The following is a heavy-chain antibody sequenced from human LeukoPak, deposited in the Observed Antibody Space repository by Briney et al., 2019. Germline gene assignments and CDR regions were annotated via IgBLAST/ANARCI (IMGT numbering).Heavy chain of an antibody. CDR1: GFTFSSYA. CDR3: AKGPTKGYCSGTSCYIVDWFDP. J-gene: IGHJ5*02. CDR2: ISGSGGST. Sequence: GGSLRLSCAASGFTFSSYAMSWVRQAPGKGLEWVSAISGSGGSTYYADSVKGRFTISRDNSKNTLYLQMNSLRAEDTAVYYCAKGPTKGYCSGTSCYIVDWFDPWGQGTLVTVSS. D-gene: IGHD2-2*02. V-gene: IGHV3-23*01.